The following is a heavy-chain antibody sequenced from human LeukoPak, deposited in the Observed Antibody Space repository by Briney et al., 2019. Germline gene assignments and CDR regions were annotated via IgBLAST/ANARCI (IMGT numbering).Heavy chain of an antibody. CDR1: GFTFSTYW. Sequence: PGGSLRLSCAASGFTFSTYWMTWVRQTPGMGLEWVANIKQDGSEKYYVDSVKGRFSISRDNTKNSLYLQMNSLRAEDTAVYYCASGYESSGWRYWGQGTLVSVSS. CDR3: ASGYESSGWRY. V-gene: IGHV3-7*01. J-gene: IGHJ4*02. D-gene: IGHD3-22*01. CDR2: IKQDGSEK.